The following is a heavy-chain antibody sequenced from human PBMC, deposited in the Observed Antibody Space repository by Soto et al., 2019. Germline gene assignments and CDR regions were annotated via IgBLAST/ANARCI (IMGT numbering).Heavy chain of an antibody. CDR3: AKGAHSGYLNGGLDP. D-gene: IGHD5-12*01. CDR1: GGSISTYY. J-gene: IGHJ2*01. V-gene: IGHV4-59*01. CDR2: IYYNGNT. Sequence: QVQLQESGPGLVKPSETLSLTCTISGGSISTYYWSWIRQPPGKGLEWIGYIYYNGNTNYSPSLGGRVTISVDTSKNQFSLKLSSVTAADTAVYYCAKGAHSGYLNGGLDPWGRGTLVTVSS.